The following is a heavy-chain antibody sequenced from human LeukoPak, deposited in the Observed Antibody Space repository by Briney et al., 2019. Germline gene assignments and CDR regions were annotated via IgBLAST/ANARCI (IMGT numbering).Heavy chain of an antibody. CDR3: ASSVGIAATGTYDY. J-gene: IGHJ4*02. V-gene: IGHV5-51*01. CDR1: GYTFSTYW. CDR2: IYPGDSDT. Sequence: GESLKISCTGSGYTFSTYWIGWVRQMPGKGLESMGIIYPGDSDTRYSPSFQGQVTISADKSISTAYLQWSSLKASDTAMYYCASSVGIAATGTYDYWGQGTLVTVSS. D-gene: IGHD6-13*01.